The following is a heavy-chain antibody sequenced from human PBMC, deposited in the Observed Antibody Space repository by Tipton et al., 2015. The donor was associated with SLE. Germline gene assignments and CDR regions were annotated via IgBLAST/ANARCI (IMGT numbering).Heavy chain of an antibody. CDR2: INAVGST. V-gene: IGHV4-34*01. CDR1: TGPLSGYY. D-gene: IGHD2-2*01. CDR3: VVCSPSSCSYFDY. Sequence: TLSLTCAVYTGPLSGYYWSWIRQPPGKGLEWIGEINAVGSTNYNLSLKSRVSMSVDTSNNQFSLRLTSVTAADTAVYYCVVCSPSSCSYFDYWGQGRLVTVSS. J-gene: IGHJ4*02.